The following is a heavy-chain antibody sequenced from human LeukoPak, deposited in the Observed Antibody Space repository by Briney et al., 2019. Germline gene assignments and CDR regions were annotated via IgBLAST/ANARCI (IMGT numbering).Heavy chain of an antibody. D-gene: IGHD1-7*01. CDR2: MNDGGTI. Sequence: SETLSLTCAVYGGSFNIYYWSWIRQSPEKGLEWIGEMNDGGTINYNPSLLSRVTVSLDRSKNQFSLKLTSVTTADTAVYYCARRWNYGRNYYIDVWGDGATVTVSS. CDR1: GGSFNIYY. CDR3: ARRWNYGRNYYIDV. J-gene: IGHJ6*03. V-gene: IGHV4-34*01.